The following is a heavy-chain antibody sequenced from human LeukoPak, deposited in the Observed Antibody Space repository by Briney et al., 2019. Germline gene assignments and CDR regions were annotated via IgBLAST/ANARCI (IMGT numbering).Heavy chain of an antibody. CDR1: GFTFSSYA. V-gene: IGHV3-23*01. D-gene: IGHD3-22*01. Sequence: GGSLRLSCAASGFTFSSYAMSWVRQAPGKGLEWVSAISGSGGSTYYADSVKGRFTISRDNSKNTLYLQMNSLRAEDTAVYYCAKDPRTYYYDSSGYTTSFDYWGQGTLVTVSS. J-gene: IGHJ4*02. CDR3: AKDPRTYYYDSSGYTTSFDY. CDR2: ISGSGGST.